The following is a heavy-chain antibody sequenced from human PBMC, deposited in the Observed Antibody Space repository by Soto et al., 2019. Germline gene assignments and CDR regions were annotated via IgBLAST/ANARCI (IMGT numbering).Heavy chain of an antibody. Sequence: SETLSLTCTVSGGSISSGDYYWSWIRRPPGKGLEWIGYIYYSGSTYYNPSLKSRVTISVDTSKNQFSLKLSSVTAADTAVYYCARQLYYYGSGSYHPYSDYWGQGTLVTVSS. J-gene: IGHJ4*02. CDR2: IYYSGST. V-gene: IGHV4-30-4*01. CDR1: GGSISSGDYY. CDR3: ARQLYYYGSGSYHPYSDY. D-gene: IGHD3-10*01.